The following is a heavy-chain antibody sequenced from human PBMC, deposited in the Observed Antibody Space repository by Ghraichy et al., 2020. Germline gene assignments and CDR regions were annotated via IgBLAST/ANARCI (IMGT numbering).Heavy chain of an antibody. CDR1: DDSINNGHH. D-gene: IGHD3-16*01. Sequence: SQTLSLTCTVSDDSINNGHHWGWIRQAPGKGLEWLGSIYRTGATYYNPSFRSRVSLSVETSKNQFSLNVYSVTAADTAVDYCARDWGAKNWFDPWGQGILVTVSS. V-gene: IGHV4-38-2*02. CDR3: ARDWGAKNWFDP. CDR2: IYRTGAT. J-gene: IGHJ5*02.